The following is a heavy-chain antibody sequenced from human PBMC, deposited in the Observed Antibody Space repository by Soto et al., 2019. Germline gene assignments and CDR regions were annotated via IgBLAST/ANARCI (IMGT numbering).Heavy chain of an antibody. Sequence: QVXLVQSGAEVRKPGXSVKVSCKASGYIFTTFGIGWVRQAPGQGLEWMGWISAYNGNRNFAQNVRDXGXXXXXTXXXXXXXXXXXXXXDXTAVYXCARXGGTGLDYWGQGTLVTVSX. CDR3: ARXGGTGLDY. CDR2: ISAYNGNR. CDR1: GYIFTTFG. V-gene: IGHV1-18*01. D-gene: IGHD1-1*01. J-gene: IGHJ4*02.